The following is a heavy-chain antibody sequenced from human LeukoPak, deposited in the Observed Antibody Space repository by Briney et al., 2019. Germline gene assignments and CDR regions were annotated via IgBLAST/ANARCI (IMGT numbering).Heavy chain of an antibody. V-gene: IGHV3-23*01. CDR1: GFTFSSYA. D-gene: IGHD5-24*01. Sequence: GKSLRLSCAASGFTFSSYAMSWVRQAPGKELEWVSGISGRGDNTSYADFVKGRFTISRDNSKNTLYLQMNSLRAEDTAVYYCAKRPRWLQFHYWGQGTLVTVSS. CDR2: ISGRGDNT. J-gene: IGHJ4*02. CDR3: AKRPRWLQFHY.